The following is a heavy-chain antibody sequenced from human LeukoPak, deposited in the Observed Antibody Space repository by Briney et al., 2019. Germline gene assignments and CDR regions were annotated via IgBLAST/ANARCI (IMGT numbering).Heavy chain of an antibody. CDR1: GGSISSSSYY. CDR3: ATSLAVASTSGAFDI. J-gene: IGHJ3*02. CDR2: IYYSGST. Sequence: SETLSLTCTVSGGSISSSSYYWGWIRQPPGKGLEWIGSIYYSGSTYYNPSLKSRVTISVDTSKNQFSLKLSSVTAADTAVYYCATSLAVASTSGAFDIWGQGTMVTVSS. V-gene: IGHV4-39*07. D-gene: IGHD6-19*01.